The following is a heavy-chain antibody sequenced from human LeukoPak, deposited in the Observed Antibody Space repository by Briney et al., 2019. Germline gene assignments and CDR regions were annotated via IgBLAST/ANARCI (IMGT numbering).Heavy chain of an antibody. J-gene: IGHJ4*02. CDR2: LRDSVNT. Sequence: PSETLSLTCTVSGGSISSHYWSWIRQPPGKGLEWIAYLRDSVNTKDNPSLSSRLTLSADTSKNQFSLRLSSVAAEDTAVYYCAREGGTYRTGADYWGQGTLVTVSS. D-gene: IGHD1-14*01. CDR1: GGSISSHY. V-gene: IGHV4-59*11. CDR3: AREGGTYRTGADY.